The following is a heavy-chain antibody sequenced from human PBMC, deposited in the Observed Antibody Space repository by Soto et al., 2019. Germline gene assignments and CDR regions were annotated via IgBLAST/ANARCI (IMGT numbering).Heavy chain of an antibody. V-gene: IGHV3-15*01. Sequence: GGSLRLSCAASGFTFINAWMRWVRQAPGKGLEWVGRIKSKTDGGTTDYAAPVKGRFTISRDDSKNTLYLQMHSLKTEDTAVYYCTTEVDYYDSSGYYRYYFDYWGQGTLVTVSS. CDR3: TTEVDYYDSSGYYRYYFDY. CDR1: GFTFINAW. CDR2: IKSKTDGGTT. D-gene: IGHD3-22*01. J-gene: IGHJ4*02.